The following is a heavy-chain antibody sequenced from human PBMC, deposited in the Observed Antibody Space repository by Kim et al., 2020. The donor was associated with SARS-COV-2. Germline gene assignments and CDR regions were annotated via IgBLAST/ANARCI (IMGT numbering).Heavy chain of an antibody. J-gene: IGHJ5*02. D-gene: IGHD6-6*01. CDR3: ARRSRLFVFSARPRAGWFDP. V-gene: IGHV4-39*01. CDR2: IYYSGST. CDR1: GGSISSSSYY. Sequence: SETLSLTCTVSGGSISSSSYYWGWIRQPPGKGLEWIGSIYYSGSTYYNPSLKSRVTISVDTSKNQFSLKLSSVTAADTAVYYCARRSRLFVFSARPRAGWFDPWGQGTLVTVSS.